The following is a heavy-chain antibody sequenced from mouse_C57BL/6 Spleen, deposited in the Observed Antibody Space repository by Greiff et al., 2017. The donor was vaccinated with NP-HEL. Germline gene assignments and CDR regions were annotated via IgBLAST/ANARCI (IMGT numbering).Heavy chain of an antibody. D-gene: IGHD3-1*01. CDR3: ARGGRRGGPSDY. V-gene: IGHV1-55*01. J-gene: IGHJ2*01. CDR1: GYTFTSYW. CDR2: IYPGSGST. Sequence: QVQLKQPGAELVKPGASVKMSCKASGYTFTSYWITWVKQRPGQGLEWIGDIYPGSGSTNYNEKFKSKATLTVDTSSSTAYMQLSSLTSEDSAVYYCARGGRRGGPSDYWGQGTTLTVSS.